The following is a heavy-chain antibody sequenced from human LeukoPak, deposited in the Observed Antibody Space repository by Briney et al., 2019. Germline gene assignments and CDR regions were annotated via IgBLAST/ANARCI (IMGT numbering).Heavy chain of an antibody. Sequence: SETLSPTCTVSGGSISSYYWSWIRQPPGKGLEWIGYIYYSGSTNYNPSLKSRVTISVDTSKNQFSLKLSSVTAADTAVYYCARGSGYSSGWFFGDWGQGTLVTVSS. CDR3: ARGSGYSSGWFFGD. D-gene: IGHD6-19*01. J-gene: IGHJ4*02. CDR1: GGSISSYY. V-gene: IGHV4-59*01. CDR2: IYYSGST.